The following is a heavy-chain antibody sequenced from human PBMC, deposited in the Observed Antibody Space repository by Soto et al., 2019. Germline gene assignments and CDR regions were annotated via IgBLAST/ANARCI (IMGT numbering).Heavy chain of an antibody. V-gene: IGHV1-69*01. CDR3: ARAHGSSTILETYYDYCYGMDV. CDR2: IIPISDTT. D-gene: IGHD2-2*01. J-gene: IGHJ6*02. CDR1: GGTFSRYA. Sequence: QVQLVQSGAEVKKPGSSVKVSCKASGGTFSRYAIRWVRQAPGQGREWMGGIIPISDTTNYAQKFQGRVTITADESTSTAYMELSSLRSEDTALYYCARAHGSSTILETYYDYCYGMDVWGHGTTFPASS.